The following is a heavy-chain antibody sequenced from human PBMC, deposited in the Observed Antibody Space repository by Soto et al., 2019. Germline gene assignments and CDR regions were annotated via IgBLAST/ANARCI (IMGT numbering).Heavy chain of an antibody. CDR1: GYTLTELS. V-gene: IGHV1-24*01. CDR2: FDPEDGET. CDR3: GTSAVTYCGGDCSFDY. D-gene: IGHD2-21*01. J-gene: IGHJ4*02. Sequence: ASVKVSCKVSGYTLTELSMHWVRQAPGKGLEWMGGFDPEDGETIYAQKFQGRVTMTEDTSTDTAYMELSSLRSEDTAVYYCGTSAVTYCGGDCSFDYWGQGTLVTVSS.